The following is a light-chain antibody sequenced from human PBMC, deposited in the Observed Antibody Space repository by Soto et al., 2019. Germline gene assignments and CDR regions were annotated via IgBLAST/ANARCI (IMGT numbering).Light chain of an antibody. Sequence: EIVLTQSPGTVSLSPGEGALGPCRASQSVSSSYLAWYQQKPGQAPRLLIYGASSRATGIPDRFSGSGSGTDFTLTISRLEPEDFAVYYCQQYGSSITFGQGTRLEI. CDR1: QSVSSSY. J-gene: IGKJ5*01. V-gene: IGKV3-20*01. CDR3: QQYGSSIT. CDR2: GAS.